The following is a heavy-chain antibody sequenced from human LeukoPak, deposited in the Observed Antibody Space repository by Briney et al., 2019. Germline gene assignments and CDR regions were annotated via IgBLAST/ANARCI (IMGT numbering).Heavy chain of an antibody. D-gene: IGHD1-26*01. CDR3: ARVGSGSYYVRGSFDI. J-gene: IGHJ3*02. CDR1: GYSISSGYY. Sequence: SETLSLTCTVSGYSISSGYYWGWIRQPPGKGLDWIGSIYHSGSTYYNPALNSRATISVDTSKTQFSLKLSSVTAADTAVYYCARVGSGSYYVRGSFDIWGQGTMVTASS. V-gene: IGHV4-38-2*02. CDR2: IYHSGST.